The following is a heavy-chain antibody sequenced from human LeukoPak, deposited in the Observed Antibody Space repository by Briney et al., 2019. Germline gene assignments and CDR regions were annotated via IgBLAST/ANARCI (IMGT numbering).Heavy chain of an antibody. D-gene: IGHD2-8*02. CDR1: GYSFTTYW. CDR2: IYPGDSDT. CDR3: VRHKGYITGWYVDY. J-gene: IGHJ4*02. V-gene: IGHV5-51*01. Sequence: GESLKISCEGSGYSFTTYWIGWARQMPGKGLEWMGIIYPGDSDTRYSPSFQGQVTISANKSISTTYLQWNSLKASDTAMYYCVRHKGYITGWYVDYWGQGTLVTVSS.